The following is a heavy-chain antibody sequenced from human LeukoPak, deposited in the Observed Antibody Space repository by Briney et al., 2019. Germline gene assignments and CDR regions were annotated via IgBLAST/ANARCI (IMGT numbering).Heavy chain of an antibody. Sequence: SSQTLSLTCTVSGGSISSGSYYWSWIRQPAGKGLEWIGRIYTSGSTNYNPSLKSRVTISVDTSKNQFSLKLSSVTAADTAVYYCARVRSSSGDDFDYWGQGTLVTVSS. CDR3: ARVRSSSGDDFDY. D-gene: IGHD3-10*01. J-gene: IGHJ4*02. CDR2: IYTSGST. V-gene: IGHV4-61*02. CDR1: GGSISSGSYY.